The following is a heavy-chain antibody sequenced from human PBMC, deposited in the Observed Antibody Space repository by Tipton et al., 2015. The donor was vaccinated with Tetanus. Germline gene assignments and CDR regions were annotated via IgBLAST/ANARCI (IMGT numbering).Heavy chain of an antibody. D-gene: IGHD5-12*01. J-gene: IGHJ4*02. CDR3: AREGRGYGGRLNDY. CDR1: GFTFDVYT. V-gene: IGHV3-43*01. CDR2: ITWDGGST. Sequence: SLRLSCAASGFTFDVYTMHWVRQVPGKGLEWVSLITWDGGSTNYADSVKGRFTVSRDNARNSLHLQMNSLRDEDTAVYYCAREGRGYGGRLNDYWGQGTLVTVSS.